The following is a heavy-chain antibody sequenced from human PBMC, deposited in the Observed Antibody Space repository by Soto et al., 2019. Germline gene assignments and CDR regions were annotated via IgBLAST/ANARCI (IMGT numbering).Heavy chain of an antibody. CDR3: ARLYGSRGPFDY. V-gene: IGHV4-39*01. D-gene: IGHD6-13*01. CDR2: INHSDST. CDR1: GDSISSNNFY. J-gene: IGHJ4*02. Sequence: SETLSLTCTVSGDSISSNNFYWGWIRQPPGKGLEWIGEINHSDSTKYNPSLKSRVTISEDTSKNQLSLKLSSVTAADTAGYYCARLYGSRGPFDYWGQGTLVTVSS.